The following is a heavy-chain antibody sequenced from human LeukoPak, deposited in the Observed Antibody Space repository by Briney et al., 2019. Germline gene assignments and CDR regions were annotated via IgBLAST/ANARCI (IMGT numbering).Heavy chain of an antibody. Sequence: PSETLSLTCTVSGYSISSGYYWGWIRQPPGKGLEWIGSIYHSGTTYYNPSLKSRVTISVDTSKNQFSLKLSSVTAADTAVYYCARDKRYFDWDVNYWGQGTLVTVSS. V-gene: IGHV4-38-2*02. J-gene: IGHJ4*02. CDR2: IYHSGTT. D-gene: IGHD3-9*01. CDR3: ARDKRYFDWDVNY. CDR1: GYSISSGYY.